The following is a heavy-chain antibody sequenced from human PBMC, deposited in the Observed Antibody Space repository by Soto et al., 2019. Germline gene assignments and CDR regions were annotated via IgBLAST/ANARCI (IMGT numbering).Heavy chain of an antibody. CDR1: GGSISSGGYS. J-gene: IGHJ4*02. CDR2: IYHSGST. CDR3: SIRALYGDYFAD. Sequence: QLQLQESGSGLVKPSQTLSLTCAVSGGSISSGGYSWSWIRQPPGKGLEWIGYIYHSGSTYYNPSLKSRVTISVDRSKKQFSRKLSSVTAADTAGYYCSIRALYGDYFADWGQGSLVTVSS. V-gene: IGHV4-30-2*01. D-gene: IGHD4-17*01.